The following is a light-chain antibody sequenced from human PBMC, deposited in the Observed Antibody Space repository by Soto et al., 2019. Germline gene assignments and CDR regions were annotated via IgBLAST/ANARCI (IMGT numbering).Light chain of an antibody. CDR3: RQYGTPPLYT. V-gene: IGKV3-20*01. Sequence: EIVLTQSPGTLSLSPGERATLSCRARQEIHTYHLAWYQQKPAQAPRLLISATSTRATGTPDRFSGSRSWTEFPLTIIRGEHEESAVYYYRQYGTPPLYTFGPGTKLEIK. CDR2: ATS. CDR1: QEIHTYH. J-gene: IGKJ2*01.